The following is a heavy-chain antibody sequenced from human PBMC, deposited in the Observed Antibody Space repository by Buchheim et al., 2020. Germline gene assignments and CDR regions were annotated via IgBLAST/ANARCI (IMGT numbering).Heavy chain of an antibody. CDR1: GGSFSGYY. J-gene: IGHJ5*02. CDR2: INHSGST. Sequence: QVQLQQWGAGLLKPSETLSLTCAVYGGSFSGYYWSWIRQPPGKGLEWIGEINHSGSTNYNPSLKSRVTISVETSKNQFSLKLSSVTAADTAVYYCARVAIPGPRRWFDPWGQGTL. V-gene: IGHV4-34*01. CDR3: ARVAIPGPRRWFDP. D-gene: IGHD6-6*01.